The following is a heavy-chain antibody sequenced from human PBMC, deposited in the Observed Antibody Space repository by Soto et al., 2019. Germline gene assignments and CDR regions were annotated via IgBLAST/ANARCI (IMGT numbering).Heavy chain of an antibody. V-gene: IGHV3-23*01. CDR3: AKSNDYGDYADYYYYMDV. Sequence: EVQLLESGGGLVQPGGSLRLSCAASGFTFSSYAMSWVRQAPGKGLEWVSAISGSGGSTYYADSVKGRFTISRDNSKNTLYLQMNSLRAEDTAVYYCAKSNDYGDYADYYYYMDVWGKGTTVTVSS. D-gene: IGHD4-17*01. CDR1: GFTFSSYA. CDR2: ISGSGGST. J-gene: IGHJ6*03.